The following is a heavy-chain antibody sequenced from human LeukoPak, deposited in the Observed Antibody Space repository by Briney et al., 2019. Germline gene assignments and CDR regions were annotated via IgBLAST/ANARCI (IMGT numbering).Heavy chain of an antibody. CDR3: TRISSSGWSSVEY. Sequence: PGRSLRLSCTASGFTFGDYAMSWFRQAPGKGLEWVGFIRSKAYGGTTEYAASVKGRFTISRDDYKSIAYLQMNSLKTEDTAVYYCTRISSSGWSSVEYWGQGTLGTVSS. V-gene: IGHV3-49*03. CDR1: GFTFGDYA. J-gene: IGHJ4*02. D-gene: IGHD6-19*01. CDR2: IRSKAYGGTT.